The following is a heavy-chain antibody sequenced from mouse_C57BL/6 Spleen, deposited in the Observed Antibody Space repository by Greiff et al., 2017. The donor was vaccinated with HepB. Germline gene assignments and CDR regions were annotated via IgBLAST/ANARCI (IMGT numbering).Heavy chain of an antibody. Sequence: VQRVESGAELVKPGASVKISCKASGYAFSSYWMNWVKQRPGKGLEWIGQIYPGDGDTNYNGKFKGKATLTADKSSSTAYMQLSSLTSEDSAVYFCARGSNYWYFDVWGTGTTVTVSS. CDR1: GYAFSSYW. CDR2: IYPGDGDT. CDR3: ARGSNYWYFDV. V-gene: IGHV1-80*01. D-gene: IGHD2-5*01. J-gene: IGHJ1*03.